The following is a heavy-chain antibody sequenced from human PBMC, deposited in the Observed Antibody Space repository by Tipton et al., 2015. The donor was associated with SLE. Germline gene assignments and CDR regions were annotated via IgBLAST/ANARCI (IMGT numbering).Heavy chain of an antibody. J-gene: IGHJ4*02. V-gene: IGHV3-9*01. CDR2: ISWNSGSI. D-gene: IGHD4-17*01. CDR1: GFTFDDYA. CDR3: ARDSLDGDPG. Sequence: SLRLSCAASGFTFDDYAMHWVRQAPGKGLEWVSGISWNSGSIGYADSVKGRFTISRDNSKNTLYLQMNSLRAEDTAVYYCARDSLDGDPGWGQGTLVTVSS.